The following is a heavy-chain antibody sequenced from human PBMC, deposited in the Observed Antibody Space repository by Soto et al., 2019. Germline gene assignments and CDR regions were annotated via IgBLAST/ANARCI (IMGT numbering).Heavy chain of an antibody. D-gene: IGHD2-15*01. CDR1: EFTFNNFW. V-gene: IGHV3-7*03. J-gene: IGHJ6*02. CDR3: AKGGPYYYYGMDV. CDR2: INQDGSEK. Sequence: GGSLRLSCAASEFTFNNFWMTWVRQAPGKGLECVANINQDGSEKYYVNSVKGRFTISRDNAKNSLYLQMNSLRAEDTAIYYCAKGGPYYYYGMDVWGQGTTVTVSS.